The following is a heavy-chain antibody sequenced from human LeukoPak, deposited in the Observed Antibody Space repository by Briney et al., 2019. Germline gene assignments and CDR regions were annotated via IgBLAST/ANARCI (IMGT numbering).Heavy chain of an antibody. J-gene: IGHJ4*02. Sequence: GGSLRLSCAASGFSFSSYYMNWIRQAPGKGLEWVSYISSSGSTISYADSVKGRFTISRDNAKKSLFLQMNSLRADDKAVYYCATERGHYYDSRAYFDYWGQGTLVTVSS. CDR1: GFSFSSYY. D-gene: IGHD3-22*01. CDR2: ISSSGSTI. CDR3: ATERGHYYDSRAYFDY. V-gene: IGHV3-11*04.